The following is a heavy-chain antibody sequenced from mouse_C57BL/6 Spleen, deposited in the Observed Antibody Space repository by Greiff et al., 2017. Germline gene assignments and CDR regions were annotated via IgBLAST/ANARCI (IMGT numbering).Heavy chain of an antibody. Sequence: QVHVKQPGAELVKPGASVKMSCKASGYTFTSYWITWVKQRPGQGLEWIGDIYPGSGSTNYNEKFKSKATLTVDTSSSTAYMQLSSLTSEDSAVYYCARGTGTTAYWGQGTLVTVSA. CDR2: IYPGSGST. CDR3: ARGTGTTAY. D-gene: IGHD4-1*01. V-gene: IGHV1-55*01. J-gene: IGHJ3*01. CDR1: GYTFTSYW.